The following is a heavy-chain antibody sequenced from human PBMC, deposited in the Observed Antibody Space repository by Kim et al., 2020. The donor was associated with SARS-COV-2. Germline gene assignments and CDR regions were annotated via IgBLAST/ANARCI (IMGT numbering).Heavy chain of an antibody. CDR1: GFTFSSYA. Sequence: GGSLRLSCSASGFTFSSYAMHWVRQAPGKGLEYVSAISSNGGSTYYADSVKGRFTISRDNSKNTLYLQMSSLRAEDTAVYYCVKALWFGDSFWFDPWGQGTLVTVSS. D-gene: IGHD3-10*01. J-gene: IGHJ5*02. V-gene: IGHV3-64D*06. CDR2: ISSNGGST. CDR3: VKALWFGDSFWFDP.